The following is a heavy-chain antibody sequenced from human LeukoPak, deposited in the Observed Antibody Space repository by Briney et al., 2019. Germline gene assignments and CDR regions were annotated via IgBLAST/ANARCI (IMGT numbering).Heavy chain of an antibody. V-gene: IGHV3-7*01. Sequence: PGGSLRLSCAASGFTFSSHWMRWVRQAPGKGREGVANIKQVGSETYYMDSVKGRFTISRDNAKNSLYLQMNSLRAEDTAVYFCARGSRYYYYYMDVWGKGTTVTVSS. CDR2: IKQVGSET. D-gene: IGHD3-10*01. CDR3: ARGSRYYYYYMDV. J-gene: IGHJ6*03. CDR1: GFTFSSHW.